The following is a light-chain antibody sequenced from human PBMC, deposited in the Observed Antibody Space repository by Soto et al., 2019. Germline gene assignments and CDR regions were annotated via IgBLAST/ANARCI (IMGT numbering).Light chain of an antibody. V-gene: IGLV1-40*01. J-gene: IGLJ1*01. CDR1: SSNIGAGYD. CDR2: GNS. CDR3: QSYDSSLSGYYV. Sequence: TVTISCTGSSSNIGAGYDVHWYQQLPGTAPKLLIYGNSNRPSGVPDRFSGSKSGTSASLAITGLQAEDEADYYCQSYDSSLSGYYVFGTGTKVTVL.